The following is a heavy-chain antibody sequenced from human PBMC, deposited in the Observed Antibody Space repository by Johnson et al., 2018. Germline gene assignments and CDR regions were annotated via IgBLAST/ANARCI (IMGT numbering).Heavy chain of an antibody. CDR1: GGSISSYY. CDR2: IYYSGST. Sequence: QVQLQESGPGLVKPSETLSLTCTVSGGSISSYYWSWIRQPPGKGLEWIGYIYYSGSTNYNPSLQSRVTITVDTSKNQFSLKLSAVTAADTAVYYCARVRDGYSLDAFDIWGQGTMVTVSS. CDR3: ARVRDGYSLDAFDI. V-gene: IGHV4-59*01. J-gene: IGHJ3*02. D-gene: IGHD5-24*01.